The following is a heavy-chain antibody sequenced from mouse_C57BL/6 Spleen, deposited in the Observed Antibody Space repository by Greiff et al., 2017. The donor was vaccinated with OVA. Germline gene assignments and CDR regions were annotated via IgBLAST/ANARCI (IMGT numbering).Heavy chain of an antibody. D-gene: IGHD4-1*01. CDR3: ARQTGTLAWFAY. CDR1: GYTFTSYW. V-gene: IGHV1-55*01. CDR2: IYPGSGST. J-gene: IGHJ3*01. Sequence: VQLQQPGAELVKPGASVKMSCKASGYTFTSYWITWVKQRPGQGLEWIGDIYPGSGSTNYNEKFKSKATLTVDTSSSTAYMQLSSLTSEDSAVYYCARQTGTLAWFAYWGQGTLVTVSA.